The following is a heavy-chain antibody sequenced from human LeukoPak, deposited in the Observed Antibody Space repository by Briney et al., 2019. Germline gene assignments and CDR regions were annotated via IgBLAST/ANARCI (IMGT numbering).Heavy chain of an antibody. Sequence: GGSLRLSCAASGFTFSSYAMSWVRQAPGKGLEWVSAISGSGGRIYYGASVKGRVTISRDNSKNTLNLQMNSLRAEDTAVYYCATSKYSGSYWGQGTLVTVSS. CDR3: ATSKYSGSY. CDR1: GFTFSSYA. V-gene: IGHV3-23*01. J-gene: IGHJ4*02. CDR2: ISGSGGRI. D-gene: IGHD1-26*01.